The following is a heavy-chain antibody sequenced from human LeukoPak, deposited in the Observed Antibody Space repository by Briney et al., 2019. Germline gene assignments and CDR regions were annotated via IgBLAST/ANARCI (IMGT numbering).Heavy chain of an antibody. CDR3: AIGGYQPYYFDY. J-gene: IGHJ4*02. D-gene: IGHD2-2*01. CDR1: GYTFTSYG. V-gene: IGHV1-18*01. CDR2: ISAYSGNT. Sequence: GASVKVSCKASGYTFTSYGISWVRQAPGQGLEWMGWISAYSGNTNYPQKLQGRVTMTRDMSTSTVYMELSSLRSEDTAVYYCAIGGYQPYYFDYWGQGTLVTVSS.